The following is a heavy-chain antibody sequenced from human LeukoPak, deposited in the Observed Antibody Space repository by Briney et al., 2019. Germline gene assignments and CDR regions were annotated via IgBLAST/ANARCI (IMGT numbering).Heavy chain of an antibody. J-gene: IGHJ4*02. CDR2: IWSAGTEK. V-gene: IGHV3-33*01. CDR1: GFTFSHYG. Sequence: GGSLRLSCATSGFTFSHYGMHWVRQAPGKGLEWVAVIWSAGTEKDYGDSVKGRFTISRDNSKKTVYLQMNSLRVEDTAVYTKDAQIGFDFSNSLESWGQGTLVTVSS. CDR3: DAQIGFDFSNSLES. D-gene: IGHD4-11*01.